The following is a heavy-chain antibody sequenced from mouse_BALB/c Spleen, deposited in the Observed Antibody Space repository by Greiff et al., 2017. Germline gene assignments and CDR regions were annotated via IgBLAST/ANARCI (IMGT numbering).Heavy chain of an antibody. J-gene: IGHJ3*01. V-gene: IGHV1S135*01. CDR3: ARDYGYAWFAY. Sequence: VQLQQSGPELMKPGASVKISCKASGYSFTSYYMHWVKQSHGKSLEWIGYIDPFNGGTSYNQKFKGKATLTVDKSSSTAYMHLSSLTSEDSAVYYCARDYGYAWFAYWGQGTLVTVSA. CDR1: GYSFTSYY. D-gene: IGHD1-2*01. CDR2: IDPFNGGT.